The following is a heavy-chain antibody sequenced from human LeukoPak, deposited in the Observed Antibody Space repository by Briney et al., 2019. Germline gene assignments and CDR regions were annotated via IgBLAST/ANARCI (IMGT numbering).Heavy chain of an antibody. CDR3: ARARGYYDSSGYLYYFDY. CDR2: IYSGGST. CDR1: GFTVSSNY. V-gene: IGHV3-53*04. D-gene: IGHD3-22*01. Sequence: PGGSLRLSCAASGFTVSSNYMSWVRQAPGKGLEWVSVIYSGGSTYYADSVKGRFTISRHNSKNTLYLQMNSLRAEDTAVYYCARARGYYDSSGYLYYFDYWGQGTLVTVSS. J-gene: IGHJ4*02.